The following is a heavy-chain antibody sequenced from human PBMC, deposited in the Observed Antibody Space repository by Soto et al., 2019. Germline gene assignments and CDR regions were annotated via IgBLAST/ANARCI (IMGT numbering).Heavy chain of an antibody. D-gene: IGHD6-6*01. Sequence: EVQLLESGGGLVQPGGSLRLSCAASGFTFSSYAMSWVRQAPGKGLEWVSAISGRGGSTYYADSVKGRFTISRDNSKNTLYLQMNSLRAEDTAVYYCAKLPLYSSSPYWYFDLWGRGTLVTVSS. J-gene: IGHJ2*01. CDR3: AKLPLYSSSPYWYFDL. V-gene: IGHV3-23*01. CDR1: GFTFSSYA. CDR2: ISGRGGST.